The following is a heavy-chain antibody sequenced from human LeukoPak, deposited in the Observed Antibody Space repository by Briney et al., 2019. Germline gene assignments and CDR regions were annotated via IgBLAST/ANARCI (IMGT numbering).Heavy chain of an antibody. CDR3: ARGYYDSSGYPQRPFDY. J-gene: IGHJ4*02. D-gene: IGHD3-22*01. CDR1: GFTFSGYT. Sequence: GGSLRLSCAASGFTFSGYTMNWVRQAPGKGLEWVSSISSSSGYIYYADSVKGRFTISRDNAKNSLYLQMNSLRAEDTAVYYCARGYYDSSGYPQRPFDYWGQGTLVTVSS. V-gene: IGHV3-21*01. CDR2: ISSSSGYI.